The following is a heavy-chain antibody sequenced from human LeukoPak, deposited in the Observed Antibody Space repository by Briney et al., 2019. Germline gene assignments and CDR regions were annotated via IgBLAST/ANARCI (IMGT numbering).Heavy chain of an antibody. J-gene: IGHJ4*02. CDR3: GRSREGLYSGSSFDY. D-gene: IGHD1-26*01. CDR2: ISGYNSNT. CDR1: GYTFTSYG. Sequence: GASVKVSCKASGYTFTSYGISWVRQAPGQGLGCVGWISGYNSNTNYAQKLQGRVTMTTETSTSTAYMELRSLRSDDTAVYYCGRSREGLYSGSSFDYWGQGTLVTVSS. V-gene: IGHV1-18*01.